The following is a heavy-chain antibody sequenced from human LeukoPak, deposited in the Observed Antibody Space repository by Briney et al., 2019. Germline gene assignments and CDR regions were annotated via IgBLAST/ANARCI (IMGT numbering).Heavy chain of an antibody. Sequence: SETLSLTCTVSGGSISGYYWSWIRQPPGKGLEWIGYIYYSGSTNYNPSLKSRVTISGDTSKNQFSLKLNSVTAADTAVYYCARVLSGSSLFDYWGQGTLVTVSS. CDR3: ARVLSGSSLFDY. CDR2: IYYSGST. CDR1: GGSISGYY. V-gene: IGHV4-59*12. J-gene: IGHJ4*02. D-gene: IGHD1-26*01.